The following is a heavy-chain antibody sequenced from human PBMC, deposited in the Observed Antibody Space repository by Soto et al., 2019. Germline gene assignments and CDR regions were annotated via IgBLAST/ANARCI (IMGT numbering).Heavy chain of an antibody. Sequence: SVKVSCKASGGTFSSYAISWVRQAPGQGLEWMGGIIPIFGTANYAQKFQGQVTISADKSISTAYLQWSSLKASDTAMYYCARFYGDHYYFDYWGQGTLVTVSS. J-gene: IGHJ4*02. D-gene: IGHD4-17*01. V-gene: IGHV1-69*06. CDR2: IIPIFGTA. CDR3: ARFYGDHYYFDY. CDR1: GGTFSSYA.